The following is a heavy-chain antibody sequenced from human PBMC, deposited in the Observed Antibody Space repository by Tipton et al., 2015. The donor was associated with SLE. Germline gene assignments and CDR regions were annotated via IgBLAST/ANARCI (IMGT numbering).Heavy chain of an antibody. V-gene: IGHV3-20*04. CDR2: INWTGAST. Sequence: SLRLSCAASGFNVSSNYMSWVRQAPGKGLEWFSGINWTGASTGYADSVKGRFTISRDNAKNSLYLQMNSLRAEDTAFYYCARGAANDFWSGYEYWGQGTLVTVSS. CDR1: GFNVSSNY. D-gene: IGHD3-3*01. CDR3: ARGAANDFWSGYEY. J-gene: IGHJ4*02.